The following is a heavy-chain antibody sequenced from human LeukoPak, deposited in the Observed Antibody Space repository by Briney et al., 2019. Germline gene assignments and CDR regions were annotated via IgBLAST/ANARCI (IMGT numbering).Heavy chain of an antibody. D-gene: IGHD3-22*01. CDR3: ARNYYDSSGYPIYYHYLDV. Sequence: SEPLSLTCSVSGDSINSSNSYWDWIRQPPGKGLQWIGSIYYSGSTYHNPSLKSRVTISVDTSKNQFSLKLTSVTAADTAVYYCARNYYDSSGYPIYYHYLDVWGKGTTVTVSS. J-gene: IGHJ6*03. CDR1: GDSINSSNSY. CDR2: IYYSGST. V-gene: IGHV4-39*01.